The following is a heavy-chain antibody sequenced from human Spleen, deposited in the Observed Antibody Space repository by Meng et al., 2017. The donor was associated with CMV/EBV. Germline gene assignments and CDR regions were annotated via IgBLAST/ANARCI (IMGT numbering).Heavy chain of an antibody. CDR1: GYTFTRNG. Sequence: ASVKVSCKASGYTFTRNGLSWVRQAPGQGLGWMGWISAYNGYTTYAQRLQDRITMTTDTSTSTAYTEVRSLRSVDTAVYYCARGGTSVARQITDYWGQGTLVTVSS. D-gene: IGHD1-1*01. CDR3: ARGGTSVARQITDY. CDR2: ISAYNGYT. J-gene: IGHJ4*02. V-gene: IGHV1-18*01.